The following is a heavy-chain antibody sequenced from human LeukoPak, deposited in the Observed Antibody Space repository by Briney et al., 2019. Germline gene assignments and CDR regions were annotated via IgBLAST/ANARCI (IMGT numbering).Heavy chain of an antibody. CDR1: GGSFIGYY. CDR2: INHRGST. V-gene: IGHV4-34*01. D-gene: IGHD3-22*01. J-gene: IGHJ4*02. CDR3: ASFGYDSSPWGMDY. Sequence: PSETLSLTCAVYGGSFIGYYWSWTRQPPEKGLERMGEINHRGSTNYNPSLKSRVTISVDTSKNQFSLKLRSVTAADTAVYYCASFGYDSSPWGMDYSGQGTLVTVSS.